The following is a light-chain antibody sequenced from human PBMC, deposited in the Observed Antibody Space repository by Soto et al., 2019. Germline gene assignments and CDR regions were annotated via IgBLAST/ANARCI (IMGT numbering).Light chain of an antibody. Sequence: DNHMTQSPSTLSASVGDRVTITCRASQSISSWLAWYRQKPGKAPNLLIYKASSLRSGVPSRFSGSGSGTEFTLTISSLQPDDSATYYCQQYKSYPWTFGQGTKVDIK. CDR3: QQYKSYPWT. V-gene: IGKV1-5*03. J-gene: IGKJ1*01. CDR2: KAS. CDR1: QSISSW.